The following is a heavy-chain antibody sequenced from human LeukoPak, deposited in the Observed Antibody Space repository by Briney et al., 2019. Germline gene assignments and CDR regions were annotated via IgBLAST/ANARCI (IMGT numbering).Heavy chain of an antibody. CDR2: IIPIFGTA. Sequence: SVKVSCKASGGTFSSYAISWVRQAPGQGLEWMGGIIPIFGTANYAQKFQGRVTITADESTSTAYMELSSLRSEDTAVYYCARAPRSRADAFDVWGQGTMVTVSS. J-gene: IGHJ3*01. CDR3: ARAPRSRADAFDV. CDR1: GGTFSSYA. V-gene: IGHV1-69*13. D-gene: IGHD5-24*01.